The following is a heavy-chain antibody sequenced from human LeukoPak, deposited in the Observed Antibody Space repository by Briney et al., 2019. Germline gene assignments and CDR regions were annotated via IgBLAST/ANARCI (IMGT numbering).Heavy chain of an antibody. J-gene: IGHJ4*02. CDR2: INPNSGGT. V-gene: IGHV1-2*02. CDR1: GYTFTGYY. D-gene: IGHD3-22*01. Sequence: ASVKVSCKASGYTFTGYYMHWVRPAPGQGLEWMGWINPNSGGTNYAQKFQGRVTMTRDTSISTAYMELSRLRSDDTAVYYCARNPAVVVTLDYWGQGTLVTVSS. CDR3: ARNPAVVVTLDY.